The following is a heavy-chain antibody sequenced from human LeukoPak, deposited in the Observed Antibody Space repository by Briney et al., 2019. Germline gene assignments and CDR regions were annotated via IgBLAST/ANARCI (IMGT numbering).Heavy chain of an antibody. Sequence: ASVKVSCKASGYTFTGYYMHWVRQAPGQGLEWMGWINPKSGVTDSKMKFQGRVTLTRDTSITTAYMELISLTSDDAAVYYCARAGGYCGSTSCYSGYYYYFMDVWGKGTTATVSS. CDR1: GYTFTGYY. V-gene: IGHV1-2*02. CDR2: INPKSGVT. J-gene: IGHJ6*03. D-gene: IGHD2-2*01. CDR3: ARAGGYCGSTSCYSGYYYYFMDV.